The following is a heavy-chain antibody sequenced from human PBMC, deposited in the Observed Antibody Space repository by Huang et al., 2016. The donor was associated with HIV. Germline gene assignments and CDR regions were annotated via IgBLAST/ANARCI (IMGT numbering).Heavy chain of an antibody. J-gene: IGHJ4*02. V-gene: IGHV3-74*01. Sequence: EVQLVESGGGLVQPGGSLRLSCAASGFSISRYWMHWVRQATGKGRVWVSLINSEGRSTSYADSVKGRFTISRDNAKNTLYLQMNSLRAEDTAVYYCARDPRIQSWLNFFDYWGQGTLVSVSS. D-gene: IGHD3-22*01. CDR2: INSEGRST. CDR1: GFSISRYW. CDR3: ARDPRIQSWLNFFDY.